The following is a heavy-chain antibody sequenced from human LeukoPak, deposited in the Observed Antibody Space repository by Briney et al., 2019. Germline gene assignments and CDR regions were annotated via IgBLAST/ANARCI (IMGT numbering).Heavy chain of an antibody. Sequence: PSETLSLTCTVSGGSVSSGSYYWSWIRQPPGKGLEWIGYIYYSGSTNYNPSLKSRVTISVDTSKNQFSLKLGSVTAADTAVYYCARSPGDYAWGSYRYFDYWGQGTLVTVSS. J-gene: IGHJ4*02. CDR2: IYYSGST. CDR3: ARSPGDYAWGSYRYFDY. CDR1: GGSVSSGSYY. D-gene: IGHD3-16*02. V-gene: IGHV4-61*01.